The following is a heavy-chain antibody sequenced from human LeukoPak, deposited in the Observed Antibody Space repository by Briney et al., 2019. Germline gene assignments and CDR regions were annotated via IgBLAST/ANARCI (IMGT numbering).Heavy chain of an antibody. CDR2: INHSGST. V-gene: IGHV4-34*01. Sequence: SETLSLTCAVYGGSFSGYYWSWIRQPPGKGLEWIGEINHSGSTNYNPSLKSRVTFSVDTSKNQFSLKLSSVTAADTAVYYCAREYCSGGSCSENWFDPWGQGTLVTVSS. J-gene: IGHJ5*02. CDR3: AREYCSGGSCSENWFDP. D-gene: IGHD2-15*01. CDR1: GGSFSGYY.